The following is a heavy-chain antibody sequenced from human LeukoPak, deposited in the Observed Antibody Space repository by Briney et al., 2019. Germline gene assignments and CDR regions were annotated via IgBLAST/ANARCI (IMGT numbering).Heavy chain of an antibody. CDR1: GFTFSSHA. CDR2: ISVSGGTT. D-gene: IGHD3-22*01. CDR3: ARDQGTMTGAFDY. V-gene: IGHV3-23*01. Sequence: GGSLRLSCEASGFTFSSHAMSWVRQAPGKGLDWVSSISVSGGTTYYADSVKGRFTISRDSSKNTLYLQMNSLRAEDTAVYYCARDQGTMTGAFDYWGQGTLVTVSS. J-gene: IGHJ4*02.